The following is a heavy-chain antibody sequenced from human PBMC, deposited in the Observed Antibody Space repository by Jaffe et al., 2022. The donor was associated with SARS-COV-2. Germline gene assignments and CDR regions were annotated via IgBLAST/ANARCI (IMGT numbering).Heavy chain of an antibody. CDR3: ARDRHAPRDYVPFDY. V-gene: IGHV4-61*02. CDR1: GGSISSGSYY. Sequence: QVQLQESGPGLVKPSQTLSLTCTVSGGSISSGSYYWSWIRQPAGKGLEWIGRIYTSGSTNYNPSLKSRVTISVDTSKNQFSLKLSSVTAADTAVYYCARDRHAPRDYVPFDYWGQGTLVTVSS. D-gene: IGHD4-17*01. CDR2: IYTSGST. J-gene: IGHJ4*02.